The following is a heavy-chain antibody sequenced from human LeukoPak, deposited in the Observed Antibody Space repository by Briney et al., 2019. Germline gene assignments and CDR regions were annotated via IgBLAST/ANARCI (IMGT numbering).Heavy chain of an antibody. D-gene: IGHD3-3*01. J-gene: IGHJ4*02. CDR2: ISSSSSYI. V-gene: IGHV3-21*01. CDR1: GFTFSSYS. Sequence: GGSLRLSCAASGFTFSSYSMNWVRQAPGKGLEWVSSISSSSSYIYYADSVKGRFTISRDNAKNSLYLQMNSLRAEDTAVYYCAGGYYDFWSGYLTNFDYWGQGTLVTVSS. CDR3: AGGYYDFWSGYLTNFDY.